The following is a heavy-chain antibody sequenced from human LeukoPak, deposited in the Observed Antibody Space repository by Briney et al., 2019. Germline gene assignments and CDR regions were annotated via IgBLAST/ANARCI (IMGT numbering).Heavy chain of an antibody. Sequence: SETLSLTCTVSGGSISSDYWSWIRQSPRKGLEWIGYIHHTGYTNYNPSLKSRVTISIDTSKKHLSLKLTSVTAADTAVYYCAREVPRTAAAGSEGFDIWGQGTLVTVSS. CDR3: AREVPRTAAAGSEGFDI. J-gene: IGHJ3*02. CDR2: IHHTGYT. V-gene: IGHV4-59*01. CDR1: GGSISSDY. D-gene: IGHD6-13*01.